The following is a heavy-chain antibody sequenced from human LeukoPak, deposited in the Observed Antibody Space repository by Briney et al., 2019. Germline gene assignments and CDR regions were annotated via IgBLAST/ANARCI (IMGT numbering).Heavy chain of an antibody. V-gene: IGHV4-61*02. J-gene: IGHJ3*02. CDR3: ARVTNSGDFWSGYYFDI. D-gene: IGHD3-3*01. CDR2: ISSSGST. CDR1: GDSISSGDYY. Sequence: SETLSLTCTVSGDSISSGDYYWSWIRQPAGKGLEWIERISSSGSTNYNPSLKSRVTISVDTSKNQFSLKLSSVTAADTAVYYCARVTNSGDFWSGYYFDIWGQGTMVSVSS.